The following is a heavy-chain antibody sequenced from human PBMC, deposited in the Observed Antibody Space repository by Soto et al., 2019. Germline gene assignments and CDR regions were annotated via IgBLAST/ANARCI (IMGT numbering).Heavy chain of an antibody. D-gene: IGHD3-22*01. CDR2: ISYDGSNK. CDR3: ARDPTKNYYDSSGYFDY. J-gene: IGHJ4*02. CDR1: GFTFSTYG. Sequence: PGGSLRLSWAASGFTFSTYGMHWVRQAPGKGLEWVAVISYDGSNKYYADSVKGRFTISRDNSKNTLYLQMNSLRAEDTAVYYCARDPTKNYYDSSGYFDYWGQGTLVTVSS. V-gene: IGHV3-30*19.